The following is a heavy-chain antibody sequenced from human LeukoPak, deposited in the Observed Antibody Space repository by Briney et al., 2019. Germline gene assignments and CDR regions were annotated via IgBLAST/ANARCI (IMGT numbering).Heavy chain of an antibody. CDR1: GITFSSYW. Sequence: GGSLRLSCADSGITFSSYWMSWVRQAPGKGLEWVANIKQDGGEKYYVDSVKGRFTISRDNAKNSLYLQMNNLRVEDTAVYYCARDGRPLDYWGQGTLVTVSS. V-gene: IGHV3-7*03. CDR3: ARDGRPLDY. J-gene: IGHJ4*02. CDR2: IKQDGGEK.